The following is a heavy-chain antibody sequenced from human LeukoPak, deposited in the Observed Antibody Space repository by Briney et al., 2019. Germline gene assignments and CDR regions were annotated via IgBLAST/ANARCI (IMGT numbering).Heavy chain of an antibody. CDR3: ARSPGEVVNPEYAFDI. J-gene: IGHJ3*02. V-gene: IGHV3-74*01. CDR2: IGTDGSST. Sequence: GGSLRLSCVASGFTFSSYWMHWVRQAPGKGLVWVSRIGTDGSSTSYADSVKGRFTISRDNSKNTLYLQMGSLRAEDMAVYYCARSPGEVVNPEYAFDIWGQGTMVTVSS. D-gene: IGHD3-10*01. CDR1: GFTFSSYW.